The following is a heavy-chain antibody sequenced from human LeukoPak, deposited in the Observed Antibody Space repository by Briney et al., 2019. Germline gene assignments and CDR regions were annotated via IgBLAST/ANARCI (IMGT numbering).Heavy chain of an antibody. CDR2: INPNSGGT. V-gene: IGHV1-2*02. D-gene: IGHD5/OR15-5a*01. CDR3: ARAGLPIFYYYVDV. Sequence: EASVKVSCKASGYTFTGYYMHWVRQAPGQGLEWMGWINPNSGGTNYAQKFQGRVTMTRDTSISTAYMELSRLRSDDTAIHYCARAGLPIFYYYVDVWGRGTTVTISS. J-gene: IGHJ6*03. CDR1: GYTFTGYY.